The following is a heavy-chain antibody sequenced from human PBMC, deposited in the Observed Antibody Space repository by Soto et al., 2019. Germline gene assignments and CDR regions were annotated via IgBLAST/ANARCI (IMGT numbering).Heavy chain of an antibody. CDR3: AGDSSGYSYDAFDI. J-gene: IGHJ3*02. Sequence: PGGSLRLSCAASGFTFSSYGMHWVRQAPGKGLEWVAVISYDGSNKYYADSVKGRFTISRDNAKNTLYLQMNSLRSEDTAVYYCAGDSSGYSYDAFDIWGQGTMVTVSS. V-gene: IGHV3-30*03. D-gene: IGHD3-22*01. CDR1: GFTFSSYG. CDR2: ISYDGSNK.